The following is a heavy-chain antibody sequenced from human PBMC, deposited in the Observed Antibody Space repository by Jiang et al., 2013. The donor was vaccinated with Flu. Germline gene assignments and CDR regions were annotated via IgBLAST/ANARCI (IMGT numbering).Heavy chain of an antibody. CDR2: ISGSSSTI. CDR1: GFTFSSYA. V-gene: IGHV3-48*01. CDR3: ARVLDPSGRRWFDP. D-gene: IGHD3/OR15-3a*01. J-gene: IGHJ5*02. Sequence: SCAASGFTFSSYAMNWVRQAPGKGLEWVSYISGSSSTIYYADSVKGRFTISRDNAKNSLYLQMNSLRADDTAVYYCARVLDPSGRRWFDPWGQGTLVTVSS.